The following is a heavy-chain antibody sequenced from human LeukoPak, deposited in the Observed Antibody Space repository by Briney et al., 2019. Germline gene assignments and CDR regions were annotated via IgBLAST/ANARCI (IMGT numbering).Heavy chain of an antibody. J-gene: IGHJ5*02. Sequence: GGSRRPSCAASGLTSSSYAMSWVRQAPGKGLEWVSSIIGSGGSTYYADSVKGRFTISRDNSNNTLYLQMNSLRAEDTAVYYCAKEAFYGPLTWFDPWGEGTLVTVSS. V-gene: IGHV3-23*01. CDR1: GLTSSSYA. CDR3: AKEAFYGPLTWFDP. D-gene: IGHD4-17*01. CDR2: IIGSGGST.